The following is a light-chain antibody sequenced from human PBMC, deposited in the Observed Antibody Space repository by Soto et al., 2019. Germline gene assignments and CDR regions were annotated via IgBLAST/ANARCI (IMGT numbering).Light chain of an antibody. CDR3: QQSDSTPLT. V-gene: IGKV4-1*01. Sequence: DIVMTQSPDSLAVSLGERATINCKSSQSVLYSSNNKNYLAWYQQKPGQPPKLLIYWASTRESGVPDRFSGSGSGTAVTLTGSSLAAEDVAVYSCQQSDSTPLTFGGGTQVEIK. CDR2: WAS. J-gene: IGKJ4*01. CDR1: QSVLYSSNNKNY.